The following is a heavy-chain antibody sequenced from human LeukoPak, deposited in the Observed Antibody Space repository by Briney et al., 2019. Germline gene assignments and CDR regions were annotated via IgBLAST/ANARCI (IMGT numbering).Heavy chain of an antibody. CDR1: GFTFSSYG. V-gene: IGHV3-33*01. J-gene: IGHJ4*02. CDR2: IWYDGSNK. D-gene: IGHD3-22*01. CDR3: ARDEYDGSGYDGGGPYFAY. Sequence: GGSLRLSCAASGFTFSSYGMHWVRQAPGKGLEWVAVIWYDGSNKYYADSVKGRFTISRDNSKNTLYLQMNSLRAEDTAVYYCARDEYDGSGYDGGGPYFAYWGQGTLVTVSS.